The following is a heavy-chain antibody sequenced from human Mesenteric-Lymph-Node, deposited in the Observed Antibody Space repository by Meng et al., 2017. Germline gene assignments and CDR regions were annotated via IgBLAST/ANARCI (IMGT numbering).Heavy chain of an antibody. D-gene: IGHD6-19*01. Sequence: QVQLVESGGGVVQLGRALRLSCGASEFTFSSYPMHWVRQAPGKGLEWVAVISSDGSNKYYIDSVKGRFTISRDNSKNTLYVQMNSLRADDTAVYYCARENKAVAGVFDYWGQGTLVTVSS. CDR1: EFTFSSYP. CDR3: ARENKAVAGVFDY. J-gene: IGHJ4*02. CDR2: ISSDGSNK. V-gene: IGHV3-30-3*01.